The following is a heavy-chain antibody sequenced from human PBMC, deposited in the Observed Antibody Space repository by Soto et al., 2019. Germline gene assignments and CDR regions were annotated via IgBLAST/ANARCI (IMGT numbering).Heavy chain of an antibody. CDR1: GFTFSSYW. J-gene: IGHJ6*03. Sequence: HPGGSLRLSCAASGFTFSSYWMSWVRQAPGKGLEWVANIKQDGSEKYYVDSVKGRFTISRDNAKNSLYLQMNSLRAEDTAVYYCARKEETMIRGVTRGNYYYYYYLDVWGKGTTVTVSS. CDR2: IKQDGSEK. V-gene: IGHV3-7*01. D-gene: IGHD3-10*01. CDR3: ARKEETMIRGVTRGNYYYYYYLDV.